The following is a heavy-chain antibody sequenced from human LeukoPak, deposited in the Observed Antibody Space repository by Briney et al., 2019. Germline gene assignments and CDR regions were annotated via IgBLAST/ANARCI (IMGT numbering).Heavy chain of an antibody. CDR3: ARAGSFINWFDP. Sequence: VASVKVSCKASGGTFSSYAISWVRQAPGQGLEWMGGIIPIFGTANYAQKFQGRVTITADESTSTAYMELSSLRSEDTAVYYCARAGSFINWFDPWGQGTLVTLSS. J-gene: IGHJ5*02. D-gene: IGHD3-10*01. CDR1: GGTFSSYA. V-gene: IGHV1-69*13. CDR2: IIPIFGTA.